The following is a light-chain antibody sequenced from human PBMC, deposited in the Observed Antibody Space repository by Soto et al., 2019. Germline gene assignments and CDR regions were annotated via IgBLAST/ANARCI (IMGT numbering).Light chain of an antibody. CDR3: SSSTISSTYV. CDR1: SSDVGGYNY. V-gene: IGLV2-14*01. J-gene: IGLJ1*01. CDR2: EVS. Sequence: QSVLTQPASVSGSPGQSITISCTGTSSDVGGYNYVSWYQLHPGKAPKLMIYEVSDRPSGVSNRFSGSKSGNTAPLPISGLQAEDEADYYCSSSTISSTYVFGTGTKVTVL.